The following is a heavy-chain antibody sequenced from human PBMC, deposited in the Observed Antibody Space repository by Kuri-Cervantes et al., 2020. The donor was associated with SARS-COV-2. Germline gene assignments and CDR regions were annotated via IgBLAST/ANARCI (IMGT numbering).Heavy chain of an antibody. Sequence: ASVKVSCKASGYTFTDYYMHWVRQAPGQGLEWMGWISAYNDNTNYAQNLQGRVTMTTDTSTSTAYMELRSLTSDDTAVYYCVRNMYYDFWSAYGDWGQGTLVTVSS. J-gene: IGHJ4*02. CDR3: VRNMYYDFWSAYGD. D-gene: IGHD3-3*01. CDR2: ISAYNDNT. V-gene: IGHV1-18*04. CDR1: GYTFTDYY.